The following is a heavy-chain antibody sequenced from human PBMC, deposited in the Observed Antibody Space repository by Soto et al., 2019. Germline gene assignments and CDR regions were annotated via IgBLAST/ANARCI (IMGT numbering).Heavy chain of an antibody. CDR1: GGSISSYY. CDR3: ARYLGDYGDYGMEV. CDR2: IYTSRST. V-gene: IGHV4-4*07. Sequence: SETLSLTCTVSGGSISSYYWSWLRQPAGKGLEWIGRIYTSRSTNYNPSLKSRVTMSVDTSKNQFSLKLSSVTAADTAVYYCARYLGDYGDYGMEVWGQGTTVTVSS. J-gene: IGHJ6*02. D-gene: IGHD4-17*01.